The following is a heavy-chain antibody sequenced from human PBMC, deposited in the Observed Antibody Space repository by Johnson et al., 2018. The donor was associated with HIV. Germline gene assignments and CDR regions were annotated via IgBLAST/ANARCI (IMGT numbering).Heavy chain of an antibody. V-gene: IGHV3-30*14. Sequence: VQLVESGGGVVQPGRSLRLSCAASGFSFSSYAMHWVRQAPGKGLEWVAVISYDGSNKYYADSVKGRFTISRDNSKNTLYLQMNSLRAEDTAVYYCARDVNKDAFDIWGQGTMVTVSS. D-gene: IGHD2/OR15-2a*01. CDR2: ISYDGSNK. J-gene: IGHJ3*02. CDR1: GFSFSSYA. CDR3: ARDVNKDAFDI.